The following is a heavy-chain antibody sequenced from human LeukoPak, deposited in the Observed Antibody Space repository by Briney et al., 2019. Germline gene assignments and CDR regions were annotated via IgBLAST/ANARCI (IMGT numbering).Heavy chain of an antibody. CDR2: IYYSRSN. J-gene: IGHJ4*02. D-gene: IGHD5-24*01. V-gene: IGHV4-59*08. Sequence: SGTLSLTCTVSGGSISSYYWSWIRQPPGKGLEWIGYIYYSRSNNDNPSLKSRVTISVDTSKNQFSLKLSSVTAADTAVYYCARHFGSSRDCYNDYWGQGTLVT. CDR3: ARHFGSSRDCYNDY. CDR1: GGSISSYY.